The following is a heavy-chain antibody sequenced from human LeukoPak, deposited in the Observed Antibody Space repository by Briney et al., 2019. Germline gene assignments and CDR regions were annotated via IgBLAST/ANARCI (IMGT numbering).Heavy chain of an antibody. Sequence: GGSLRLSFAASGFTVSSNYMSWVRQAPEKGLEWVSVIYNGGSTYYADSVKGRFTISRDNSKNTLYLQMSSLRADDTAVYYCARNWGMGAFDIWGQGTMVTVSS. CDR3: ARNWGMGAFDI. CDR1: GFTVSSNY. D-gene: IGHD7-27*01. CDR2: IYNGGST. J-gene: IGHJ3*02. V-gene: IGHV3-53*01.